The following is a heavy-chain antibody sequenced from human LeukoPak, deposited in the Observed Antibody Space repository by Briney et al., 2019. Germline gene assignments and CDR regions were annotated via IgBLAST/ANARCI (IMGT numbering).Heavy chain of an antibody. CDR1: GYTLTELS. J-gene: IGHJ4*02. CDR2: FDPEDGET. V-gene: IGHV1-24*01. Sequence: ASVKVSCKVSGYTLTELSMHWVRPAPGKGLEWMGGFDPEDGETIYAQKFQGRVTMTEDTSTDTAYMELSSLRSEDTAVYYCATVPKPYYYDSSGFPYYFDYWGQGTLVTVSS. CDR3: ATVPKPYYYDSSGFPYYFDY. D-gene: IGHD3-22*01.